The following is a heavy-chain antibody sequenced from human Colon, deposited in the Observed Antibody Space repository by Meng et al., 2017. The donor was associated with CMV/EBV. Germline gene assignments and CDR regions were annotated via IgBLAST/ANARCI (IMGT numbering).Heavy chain of an antibody. D-gene: IGHD1-26*01. CDR1: FPFTRYT. V-gene: IGHV3-21*01. CDR2: ISSSSSYI. CDR3: ARSGTFGGSYWGWFDP. J-gene: IGHJ5*02. Sequence: FPFTRYTMHWVLHAPGKGLEWVSSISSSSSYINYAAPVKGRFTISRDNAKNSLYLQMNSLRAEDTAVYYCARSGTFGGSYWGWFDPWGQGTLVTVSS.